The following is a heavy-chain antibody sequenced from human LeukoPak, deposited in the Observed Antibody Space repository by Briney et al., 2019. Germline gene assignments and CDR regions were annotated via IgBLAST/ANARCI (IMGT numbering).Heavy chain of an antibody. V-gene: IGHV4-38-2*02. Sequence: SETLSLTCTVSGYSISSGYYWGWIRQPPGKGLEWIGSIYHSGSTYYNPSLKSRVTISVDTSKNQFSLKLSSVTAADTAVYYCARVISELIVGAGGYFDYWGQGTLVTVSS. D-gene: IGHD1-26*01. CDR3: ARVISELIVGAGGYFDY. CDR2: IYHSGST. J-gene: IGHJ4*02. CDR1: GYSISSGYY.